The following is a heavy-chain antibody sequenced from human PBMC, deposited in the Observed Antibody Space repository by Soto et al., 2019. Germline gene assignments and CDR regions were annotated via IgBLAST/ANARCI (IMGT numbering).Heavy chain of an antibody. CDR2: ISGSGGWT. Sequence: GPLRISRSDSGFSDRHCAMSWVRQATGKGLEWVSAISGSGGWTYYADSVKGRFTIPRDNSKNTLYLQMSSLRAEDTAVYYCAKDRASSWEGPSWGQGTLVTVSS. D-gene: IGHD6-13*01. CDR1: GFSDRHCA. CDR3: AKDRASSWEGPS. V-gene: IGHV3-23*01. J-gene: IGHJ4*02.